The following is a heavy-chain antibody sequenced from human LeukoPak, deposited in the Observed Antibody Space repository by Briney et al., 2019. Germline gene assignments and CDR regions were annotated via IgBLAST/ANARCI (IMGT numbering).Heavy chain of an antibody. CDR2: INHSGST. V-gene: IGHV4-34*01. J-gene: IGHJ4*02. Sequence: SETLSLTCAVYGGSFSGYYWSWIRQPPGEGLEWIGEINHSGSTNYNPSLKSRVTISVDTSKNQFSLKLSSVTAADTAVYYCARGRPTSYYFDYWGQGTLVTVSS. CDR1: GGSFSGYY. CDR3: ARGRPTSYYFDY. D-gene: IGHD2-2*01.